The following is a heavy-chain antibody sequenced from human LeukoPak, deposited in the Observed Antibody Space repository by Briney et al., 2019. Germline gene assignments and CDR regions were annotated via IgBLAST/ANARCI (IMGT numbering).Heavy chain of an antibody. V-gene: IGHV3-30*18. Sequence: GRSLRLSCAAFGFTFSSYGLHWVRQAPGKGLEWVAVISYDGSNKYYADSVKGRFTISRDNSKNTLYLQMNSLRAEDTAVYYCAKGLYCSGGSCYVYWGQGTLVTVSS. CDR1: GFTFSSYG. D-gene: IGHD2-15*01. CDR2: ISYDGSNK. CDR3: AKGLYCSGGSCYVY. J-gene: IGHJ4*02.